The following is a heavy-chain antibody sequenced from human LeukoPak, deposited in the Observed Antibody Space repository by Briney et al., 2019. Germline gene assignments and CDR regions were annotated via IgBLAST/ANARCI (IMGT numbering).Heavy chain of an antibody. J-gene: IGHJ4*02. D-gene: IGHD6-19*01. CDR1: GFTFSSYA. CDR2: VSGSGGST. Sequence: GGSLRLSCAASGFTFSSYAMSWVRQAPGKGPEWVSAVSGSGGSTYYADSVKGRFTISRDNSKNTLYLQMNSLRAEDTAVYYCAKEVGSSGWFPFDYWGQGTLVTVSS. V-gene: IGHV3-23*01. CDR3: AKEVGSSGWFPFDY.